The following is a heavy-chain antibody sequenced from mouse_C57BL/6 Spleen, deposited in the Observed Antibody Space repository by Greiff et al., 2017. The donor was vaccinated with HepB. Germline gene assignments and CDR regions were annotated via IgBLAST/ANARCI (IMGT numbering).Heavy chain of an antibody. CDR2: FHPYNDDT. J-gene: IGHJ2*01. Sequence: QVQLKESGAELVKPGASVKMSCKASGYTFTTYPIEWMKQNHGKSLEWIGNFHPYNDDTKYNEKFKGKATLTVEKSSSTVYLELSRLTSDDSAVYYCARRAYYGSSYRGYYFDYWGQGTTLTVSS. CDR1: GYTFTTYP. D-gene: IGHD1-1*01. CDR3: ARRAYYGSSYRGYYFDY. V-gene: IGHV1-47*01.